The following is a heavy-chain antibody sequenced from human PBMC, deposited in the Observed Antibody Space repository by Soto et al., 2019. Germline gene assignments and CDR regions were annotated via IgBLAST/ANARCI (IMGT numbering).Heavy chain of an antibody. V-gene: IGHV3-30*18. CDR3: AKDGNSGWYFGTFDY. CDR1: GFTFSSYG. Sequence: PGGSLRLSCAASGFTFSSYGMHWVRQAPGKGLEWVAVISYDGSNKYYADSVKGRFTISRDNSKNTLYLQMNSLRAEDTAVYYCAKDGNSGWYFGTFDYWGQGTLVTVSS. CDR2: ISYDGSNK. D-gene: IGHD6-19*01. J-gene: IGHJ4*02.